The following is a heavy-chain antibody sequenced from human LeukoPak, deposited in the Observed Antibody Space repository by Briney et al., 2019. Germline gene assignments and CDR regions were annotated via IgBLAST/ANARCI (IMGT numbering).Heavy chain of an antibody. D-gene: IGHD3-22*01. V-gene: IGHV4-59*11. CDR1: GGSISSHY. CDR2: IYYSGST. J-gene: IGHJ4*02. Sequence: PSETLSLTCTVSGGSISSHYWSWIRQPPGKGLEWIGYIYYSGSTKFNPSLKSRVTISVDTSKNQFSLKLSSVTAADTAVYYCARGGGVTYYDSTGYLWYFDCWGQGTLVTVSS. CDR3: ARGGGVTYYDSTGYLWYFDC.